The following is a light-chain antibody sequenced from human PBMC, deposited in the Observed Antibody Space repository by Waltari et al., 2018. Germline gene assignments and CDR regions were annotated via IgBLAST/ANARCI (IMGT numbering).Light chain of an antibody. CDR2: EVS. CDR3: CSYAGTSTYV. V-gene: IGLV2-23*02. Sequence: QSALTQPASVSGSPGQSITISCTGIGSDVGSYDLVSWYQQHPGKAPKLMMYEVSKRPSGVSNRFSGSKSGNTASLTISGLQAEDEADYYCCSYAGTSTYVFGTGTKVTVL. J-gene: IGLJ1*01. CDR1: GSDVGSYDL.